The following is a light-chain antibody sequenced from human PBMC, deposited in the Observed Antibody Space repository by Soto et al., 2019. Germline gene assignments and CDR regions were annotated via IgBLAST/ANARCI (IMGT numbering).Light chain of an antibody. CDR2: DVS. CDR1: SSDIGAYNY. J-gene: IGLJ2*01. Sequence: QSALTQPASVSGSPGQSITISCAGTSSDIGAYNYVSWYQQHPGKAPKVMIYDVSNRPSGVSNRFSGSKSGNTASLTISGLQTEDEADYYCSSYTTSRIRLFGGGTKVTVL. V-gene: IGLV2-14*01. CDR3: SSYTTSRIRL.